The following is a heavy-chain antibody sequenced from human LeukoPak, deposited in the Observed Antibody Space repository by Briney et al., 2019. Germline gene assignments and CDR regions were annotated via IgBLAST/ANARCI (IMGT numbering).Heavy chain of an antibody. CDR2: IFPGDPDT. V-gene: IGHV5-51*01. CDR1: GYSFTSYW. CDR3: VRRAGNYESSGYYSFDY. Sequence: GESLKISCKGSGYSFTSYWIGWVRQMPGKGLEWMGIIFPGDPDTRYRPSLEGQVTISVDKSTTTAYLQWSSLRTSDTAMYYCVRRAGNYESSGYYSFDYWGQGTLVTVSS. D-gene: IGHD3-22*01. J-gene: IGHJ4*02.